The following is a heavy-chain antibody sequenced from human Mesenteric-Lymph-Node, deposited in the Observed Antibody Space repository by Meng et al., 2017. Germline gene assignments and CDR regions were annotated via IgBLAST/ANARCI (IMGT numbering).Heavy chain of an antibody. D-gene: IGHD3-10*01. CDR2: ISYDGSNK. Sequence: GESLKISCAASGFTFSSYSMNWVRQAPGKGLEWVAVISYDGSNKYYADSVKGRFTISRDNSKNTLYLQMNSLRAEDTAVYYCARDQGYGSAYYYFDYWGQGTLVTVSS. CDR3: ARDQGYGSAYYYFDY. V-gene: IGHV3-30*03. CDR1: GFTFSSYS. J-gene: IGHJ4*02.